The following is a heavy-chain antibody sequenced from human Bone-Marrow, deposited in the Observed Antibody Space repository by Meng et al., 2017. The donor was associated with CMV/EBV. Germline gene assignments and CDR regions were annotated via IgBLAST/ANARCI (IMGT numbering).Heavy chain of an antibody. CDR1: GGSISSYY. J-gene: IGHJ4*02. CDR3: ARLGWELPYFDY. Sequence: VQLEGSGPGVVKPSGTLSLTCTVSGGSISSYYWSWIRQPAGKGLEWIGRIYTSGSTNYNPSLKSRVTMSVDTPKNQFSLKLSFVTAADTAVYYCARLGWELPYFDYWGQGTLVTVSS. CDR2: IYTSGST. D-gene: IGHD1-26*01. V-gene: IGHV4-4*07.